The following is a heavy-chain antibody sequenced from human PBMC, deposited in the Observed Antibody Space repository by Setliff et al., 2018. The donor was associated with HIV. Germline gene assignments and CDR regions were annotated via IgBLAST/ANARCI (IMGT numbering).Heavy chain of an antibody. CDR2: ISGSGGST. J-gene: IGHJ4*02. CDR1: GFTFSSYA. V-gene: IGHV3-23*01. CDR3: AKIGLGRHGGNSFHY. Sequence: LSLSCSVSGFTFSSYAMSWVRQAPGKGLEWVSTISGSGGSTYYADSVKGRFTISRDNSKNTLYLQMNSLRAEDTAVYYCAKIGLGRHGGNSFHYWGQGTLVTVSS. D-gene: IGHD2-21*02.